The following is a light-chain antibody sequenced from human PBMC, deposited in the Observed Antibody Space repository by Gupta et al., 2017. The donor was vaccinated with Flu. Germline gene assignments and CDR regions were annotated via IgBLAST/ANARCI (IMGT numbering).Light chain of an antibody. CDR3: QAWGSGTEVV. Sequence: SYELPQPPSVSVSPDQTPSIPCTRDKMGDEYACWHQQGPGQSPVLDIDQDRKRPSGMPERFSGSSSGNTATLTSSGARDMDEAHYYGQAWGSGTEVVFGGGTKLAVL. CDR1: KMGDEY. V-gene: IGLV3-1*01. CDR2: QDR. J-gene: IGLJ2*01.